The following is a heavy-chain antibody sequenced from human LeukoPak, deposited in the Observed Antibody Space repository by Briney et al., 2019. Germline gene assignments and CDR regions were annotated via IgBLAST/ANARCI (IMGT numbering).Heavy chain of an antibody. CDR3: AKAHSGSYYTHFDY. V-gene: IGHV3-9*01. CDR1: GFTFSSYG. D-gene: IGHD1-26*01. CDR2: ISWNSGSI. J-gene: IGHJ4*02. Sequence: GGSLRLSCAASGFTFSSYGMHWVRQAPGKGLEWVSGISWNSGSIGYADSVKGRFTISRDNAKNSLYLQMNSLRAEDTALYYCAKAHSGSYYTHFDYWGQGTLVTVSS.